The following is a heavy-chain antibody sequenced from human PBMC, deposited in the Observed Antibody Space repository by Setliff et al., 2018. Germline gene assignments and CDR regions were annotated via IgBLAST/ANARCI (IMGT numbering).Heavy chain of an antibody. V-gene: IGHV4-61*05. CDR2: IHSSGRS. D-gene: IGHD2-8*02. CDR1: GDSISNTGYY. J-gene: IGHJ5*01. Sequence: SETLSLTCIVAGDSISNTGYYWGWIRQPPGKGLEWIGYIHSSGRSNYNPSLKSRVTTSIDTSKNQFSLKLSSVTAADTAVYYCARARYCSGGGCYWTWLDSWAQGTLVTVSS. CDR3: ARARYCSGGGCYWTWLDS.